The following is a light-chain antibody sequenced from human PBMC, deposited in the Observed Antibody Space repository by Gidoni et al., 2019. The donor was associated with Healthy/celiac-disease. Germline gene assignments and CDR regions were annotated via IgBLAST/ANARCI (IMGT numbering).Light chain of an antibody. V-gene: IGKV1-39*01. J-gene: IGKJ2*01. CDR3: QQSYSTPYT. CDR2: AAS. Sequence: DIQMTQSPSSLSASVGDRVTITCRASQSISSYLNWYQQKPGKAPKLLIYAASSLQSVVPSRFSGSGSVTDFTLTISSLQPEDFATYSWQQSYSTPYTFRQGTKLEIK. CDR1: QSISSY.